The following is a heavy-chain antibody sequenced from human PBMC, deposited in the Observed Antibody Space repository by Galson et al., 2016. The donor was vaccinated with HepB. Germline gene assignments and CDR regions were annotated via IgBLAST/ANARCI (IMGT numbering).Heavy chain of an antibody. CDR3: AKRAVASNLWYYFDN. D-gene: IGHD6-19*01. J-gene: IGHJ4*02. V-gene: IGHV3-53*01. CDR2: IYSGGTT. Sequence: SLRLSCAASDFTVSNNYMMWVRQAPGKGLEWVSLIYSGGTTHYTDSVKGRFTISRVSSKNTLYLLLNSLRAEDTAVYFCAKRAVASNLWYYFDNWGQGALVTVSS. CDR1: DFTVSNNY.